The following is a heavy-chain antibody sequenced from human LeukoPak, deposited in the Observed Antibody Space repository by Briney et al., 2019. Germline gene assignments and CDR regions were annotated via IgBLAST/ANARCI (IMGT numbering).Heavy chain of an antibody. CDR2: IWYDGSNK. D-gene: IGHD4-17*01. CDR3: ARASGDYGEYFDY. V-gene: IGHV3-33*08. CDR1: GFTLSSSW. Sequence: AGGSLRLSCAASGFTLSSSWMQWVRQAPGKGLEWVAAIWYDGSNKYYADSVKGRFTISRDNSKNTLFLQMNSLRAEDTAVYYCARASGDYGEYFDYWGQGTLVTVSS. J-gene: IGHJ4*02.